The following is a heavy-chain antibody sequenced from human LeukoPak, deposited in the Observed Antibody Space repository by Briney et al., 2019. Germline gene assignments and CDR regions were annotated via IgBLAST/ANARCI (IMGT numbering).Heavy chain of an antibody. CDR3: ARDRAYSGYVDY. D-gene: IGHD1-26*01. Sequence: PGESLRLSCTASGFSFSTYWMHWVRQVPGKGLVWVSRITNDGTSTTYADSVKGRFTISRDNAKNTLYLQMNGLRAEDTAIYYCARDRAYSGYVDYWGQGTLVTVSS. V-gene: IGHV3-74*01. CDR2: ITNDGTST. CDR1: GFSFSTYW. J-gene: IGHJ4*02.